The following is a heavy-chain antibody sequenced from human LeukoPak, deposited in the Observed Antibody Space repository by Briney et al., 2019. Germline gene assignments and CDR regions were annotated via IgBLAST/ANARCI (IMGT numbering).Heavy chain of an antibody. CDR2: IYSGGST. J-gene: IGHJ3*02. D-gene: IGHD3-10*01. CDR3: AREPYGSGSYYMGDI. CDR1: GFTVSSNY. V-gene: IGHV3-53*04. Sequence: GGSLRLSCSASGFTVSSNYMSWVRQAPGKGLEGVSVIYSGGSTYYADSVKGRFTISRHNSKNTLYLQMNSLRAEDTAVYYCAREPYGSGSYYMGDIWGQGTMVTVSS.